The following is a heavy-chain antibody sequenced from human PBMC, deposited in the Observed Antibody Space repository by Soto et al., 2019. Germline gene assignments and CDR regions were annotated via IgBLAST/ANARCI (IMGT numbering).Heavy chain of an antibody. Sequence: QVQLVQSGAEVKKPGSSVKVSCKASGGTFSSYTISWVRQAPGQGLEWMGRIIPILGIANYAQKFQGRVTITADKSPRTAYMELSSLRSEDTAVYYCAPDEGYWFDPWGEGTLVTVSS. J-gene: IGHJ5*02. V-gene: IGHV1-69*02. CDR1: GGTFSSYT. CDR3: APDEGYWFDP. CDR2: IIPILGIA.